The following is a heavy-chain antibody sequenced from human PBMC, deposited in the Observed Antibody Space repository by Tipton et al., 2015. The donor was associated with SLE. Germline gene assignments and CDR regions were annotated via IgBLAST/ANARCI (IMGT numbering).Heavy chain of an antibody. D-gene: IGHD2/OR15-2a*01. CDR1: GGSISSSTDY. CDR3: ARAYSSTLTLFDY. J-gene: IGHJ4*02. CDR2: MYYSGST. Sequence: TLSLTCTVSGGSISSSTDYWGWVRQPPGKGLEWIGSMYYSGSTYYNPSLKSRVTMSVHTSKNQFSLKLSSVTAADTAIYCCARAYSSTLTLFDYWGQGTLVTVSS. V-gene: IGHV4-39*01.